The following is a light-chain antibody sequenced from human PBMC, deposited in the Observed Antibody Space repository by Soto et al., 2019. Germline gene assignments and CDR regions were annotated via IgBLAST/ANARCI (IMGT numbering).Light chain of an antibody. Sequence: QSALTQPASVSGSPGQSITISCTGTSSDVGPYNCVSWYQHHPGKAPKLIIYEVSNRPSGVSNRFSGSKSGNTASLTISGPQTEAEADYSWSSYTSSSTYVFGSGTKLTVL. CDR2: EVS. CDR1: SSDVGPYNC. V-gene: IGLV2-14*01. J-gene: IGLJ1*01. CDR3: SSYTSSSTYV.